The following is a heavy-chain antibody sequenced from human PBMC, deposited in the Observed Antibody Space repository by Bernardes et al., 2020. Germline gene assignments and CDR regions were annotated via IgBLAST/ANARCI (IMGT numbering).Heavy chain of an antibody. CDR1: GFTFSSYS. CDR3: ARVADPDILTAYLDY. V-gene: IGHV3-21*01. Sequence: GGSLRLSRAASGFTFSSYSMNWVRQAPGKGLEWVSSISSSSSYIYYADSVKGRFTISRDNAKNSLYLQMNSLRAEDTAVYYCARVADPDILTAYLDYWGQGTLVTVSS. D-gene: IGHD3-9*01. J-gene: IGHJ4*02. CDR2: ISSSSSYI.